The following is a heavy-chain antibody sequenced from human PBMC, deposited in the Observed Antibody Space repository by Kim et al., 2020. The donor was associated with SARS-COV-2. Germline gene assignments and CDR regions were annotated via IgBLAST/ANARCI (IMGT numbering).Heavy chain of an antibody. D-gene: IGHD3-9*01. CDR3: AKDMRYYDILTGYLARMDYYAYGMDV. Sequence: GGSLRLSCAASGFTFSSCGMHWVRQAPGKGLEWVAVISYDGSNKYYADSVKGRFTISRDNSKNTLYLQMNSLRAEDTAVYYCAKDMRYYDILTGYLARMDYYAYGMDVWGQWTTVTVSS. CDR2: ISYDGSNK. J-gene: IGHJ6*02. V-gene: IGHV3-30*18. CDR1: GFTFSSCG.